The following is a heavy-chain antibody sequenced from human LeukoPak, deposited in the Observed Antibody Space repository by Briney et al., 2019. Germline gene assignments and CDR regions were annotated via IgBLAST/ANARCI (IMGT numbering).Heavy chain of an antibody. V-gene: IGHV4-59*08. J-gene: IGHJ4*02. CDR1: GDSISNYF. Sequence: SQTLSLTYTVSGDSISNYFWSWIRQPPGKELEYIGYIYYSGSTNYNPSLKSRVTISADTSKNQLSLKLNSVTAADTAVYYCARHVPYDSSDYTLTYWGQGTLVTVSS. CDR3: ARHVPYDSSDYTLTY. CDR2: IYYSGST. D-gene: IGHD3-22*01.